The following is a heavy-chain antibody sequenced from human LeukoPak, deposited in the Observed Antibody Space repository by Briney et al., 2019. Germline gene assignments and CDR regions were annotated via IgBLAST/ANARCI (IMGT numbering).Heavy chain of an antibody. CDR2: ISAYNGNT. CDR1: GYTFTSYG. J-gene: IGHJ5*02. Sequence: ASVKVSGKASGYTFTSYGISWVRQAPGQGLEWMGWISAYNGNTNYAQKLQGRVTMTTDTSTSTAYMELRSLRSDDTAVYYCARARTDLNWFDPWGQGTLVTVSS. V-gene: IGHV1-18*01. D-gene: IGHD1-1*01. CDR3: ARARTDLNWFDP.